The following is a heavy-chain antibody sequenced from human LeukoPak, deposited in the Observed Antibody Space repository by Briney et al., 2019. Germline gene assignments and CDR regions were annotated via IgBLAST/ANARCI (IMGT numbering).Heavy chain of an antibody. CDR1: GYTFNSYG. V-gene: IGHV1-18*01. CDR3: ARETGLRYFGIPGYYYYYGMDV. J-gene: IGHJ6*02. D-gene: IGHD3-9*01. Sequence: ASVKVSCKASGYTFNSYGISWVRQAPGQGLEWMGWISAYNGYTNYAQKLQVRVTMTNDRSTSTAYMELRSLRSDDTAVYYCARETGLRYFGIPGYYYYYGMDVWGQGTTVTVSS. CDR2: ISAYNGYT.